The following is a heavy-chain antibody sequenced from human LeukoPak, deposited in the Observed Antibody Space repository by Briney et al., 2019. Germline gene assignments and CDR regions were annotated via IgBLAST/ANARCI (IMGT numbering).Heavy chain of an antibody. J-gene: IGHJ5*02. V-gene: IGHV3-23*01. CDR3: AKVLPIYFSPSSWFDP. Sequence: GGSLRLSCSASGFTFSSYGMTWVRQGPGKGLEWVSTNADSVKGRFTISRDNSQNTLYLQMNSLRAEDTAIYYCAKVLPIYFSPSSWFDPWGQGTLVTVSS. D-gene: IGHD3-3*01. CDR1: GFTFSSYG.